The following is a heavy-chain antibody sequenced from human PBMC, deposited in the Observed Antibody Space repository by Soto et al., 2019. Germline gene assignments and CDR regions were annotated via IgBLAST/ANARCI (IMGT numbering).Heavy chain of an antibody. CDR3: AKDIFGAPYRITFGGVIVIPAFDI. J-gene: IGHJ3*02. V-gene: IGHV3-43*02. D-gene: IGHD3-16*02. CDR2: ISGDGGST. Sequence: GGSLRLSCAASGFTFDDYAMHWVRQAPGKGLEWVSLISGDGGSTYYADSVKGRFTISRDNSKNSLYLQMNSLRTEDTALYYCAKDIFGAPYRITFGGVIVIPAFDIGGQGKMVTVSS. CDR1: GFTFDDYA.